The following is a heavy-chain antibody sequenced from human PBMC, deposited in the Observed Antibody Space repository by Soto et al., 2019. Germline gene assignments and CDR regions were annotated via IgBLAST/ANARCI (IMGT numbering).Heavy chain of an antibody. V-gene: IGHV1-8*01. CDR2: MNPNSGNT. CDR3: ASINSYSSPDMNGADAFDI. Sequence: ASVKVSCKASGYTFTSYDINWVRQATVQGLESMGWMNPNSGNTGYAQKFQGRVTMTRNTSISTDYMELSSLRSEDTAVYYCASINSYSSPDMNGADAFDIWGRGSMDTVSS. CDR1: GYTFTSYD. D-gene: IGHD2-21*01. J-gene: IGHJ3*02.